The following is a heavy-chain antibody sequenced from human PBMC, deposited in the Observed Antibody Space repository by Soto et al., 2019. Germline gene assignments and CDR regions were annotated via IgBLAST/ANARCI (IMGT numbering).Heavy chain of an antibody. CDR3: ERGLSALGNQFDF. D-gene: IGHD3-16*01. J-gene: IGHJ4*01. Sequence: SETLSLTCTVSGGALSGYYWSWIRQPPGKGLERIGYISSIGATNYSPLFQSRVTISVDMSKNQVSPKLTSVAAAHMAVYFCERGLSALGNQFDFWGHGELVNVS. V-gene: IGHV4-59*01. CDR1: GGALSGYY. CDR2: ISSIGAT.